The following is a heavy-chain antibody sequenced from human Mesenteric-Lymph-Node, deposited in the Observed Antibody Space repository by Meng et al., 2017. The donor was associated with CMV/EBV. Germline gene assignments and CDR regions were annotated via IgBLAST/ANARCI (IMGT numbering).Heavy chain of an antibody. CDR3: AKEEAARQAPY. J-gene: IGHJ4*02. V-gene: IGHV3-30*02. Sequence: GESLKISCAASGFSFSNYGMHWVRQAPGKGLEWVTFIRYDGSNKYYADSVKGRFTISRDNSKNTLYLEMTSLRAEDTAVYYCAKEEAARQAPYWGQGTLVTVSS. CDR2: IRYDGSNK. CDR1: GFSFSNYG. D-gene: IGHD6-6*01.